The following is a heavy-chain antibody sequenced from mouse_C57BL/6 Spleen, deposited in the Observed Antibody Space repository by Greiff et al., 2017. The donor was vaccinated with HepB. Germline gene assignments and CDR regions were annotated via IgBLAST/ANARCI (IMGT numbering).Heavy chain of an antibody. CDR1: GYTFTSYW. D-gene: IGHD1-1*01. CDR2: IDPSDSET. CDR3: ARGNYYYGLKDY. J-gene: IGHJ2*01. Sequence: QVQLQQPGAELVRPGSSVKLSCKASGYTFTSYWMHWVKQRPIQGLEWIGNIDPSDSETHYNQKFKDKATLTVDKSSSTAYMQLSSLTSEDSAVYYGARGNYYYGLKDYWGQGTTLTVSS. V-gene: IGHV1-52*01.